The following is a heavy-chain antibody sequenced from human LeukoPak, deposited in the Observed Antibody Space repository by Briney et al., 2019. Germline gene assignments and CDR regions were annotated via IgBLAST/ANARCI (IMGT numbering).Heavy chain of an antibody. CDR1: GYTFTGYY. V-gene: IGHV1-18*04. CDR2: ISAYNGNT. CDR3: ARHSLPGHGGSYYKRSYYYGMDV. D-gene: IGHD1-26*01. J-gene: IGHJ6*02. Sequence: ASVKVSCKASGYTFTGYYMHWVRQAPGQGLEWMGWISAYNGNTNYAQKLQGRVTMTTDTSTSTAYMELRSLRSDDTAVYYCARHSLPGHGGSYYKRSYYYGMDVWGQGTTVTVSS.